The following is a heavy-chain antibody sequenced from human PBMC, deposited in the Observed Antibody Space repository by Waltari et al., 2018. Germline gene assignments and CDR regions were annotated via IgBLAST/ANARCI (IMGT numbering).Heavy chain of an antibody. CDR3: ATCSSSSLPYYYYMDV. D-gene: IGHD6-6*01. V-gene: IGHV4-31*03. CDR2: IYYSGST. CDR1: GGSISSGGYY. J-gene: IGHJ6*03. Sequence: QVQLQESGPGLVKPSQTLSLTCTVSGGSISSGGYYWSWLRQHPGKGLEWIWYIYYSGSTYYNPSLKSRVTISVDTSKNQFSLKLSSVTAADTAVYYCATCSSSSLPYYYYMDVWGKGTTVTVSS.